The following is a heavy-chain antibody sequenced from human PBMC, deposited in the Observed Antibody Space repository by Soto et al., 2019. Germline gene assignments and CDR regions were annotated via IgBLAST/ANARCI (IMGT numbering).Heavy chain of an antibody. V-gene: IGHV1-69*06. CDR2: IIPIFGTA. CDR1: GGTFSSYA. D-gene: IGHD2-2*01. J-gene: IGHJ6*02. Sequence: SVKVSCKASGGTFSSYAISWVRQAPGQGLEWMGGIIPIFGTANYAQKFQGRVTITADKSTSTAYMELSSLRSEDTAVYYCARGDCSSTSCYRRSYYYGMDVWGQGTTVTVS. CDR3: ARGDCSSTSCYRRSYYYGMDV.